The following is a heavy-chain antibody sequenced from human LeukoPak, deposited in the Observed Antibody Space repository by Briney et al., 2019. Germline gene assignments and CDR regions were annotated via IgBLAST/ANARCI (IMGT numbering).Heavy chain of an antibody. CDR3: ARVRVINFDWLLPYDY. D-gene: IGHD3-9*01. Sequence: QSGGSLRLSCAASGFTFSSSAMSWVRQAPGKGLEWVSAISGSGSTTYYADSVKGRFTISRDNSKNTLYLQMNSLRAEDTAVYYCARVRVINFDWLLPYDYWGQGTLVTVSS. CDR1: GFTFSSSA. CDR2: ISGSGSTT. V-gene: IGHV3-23*01. J-gene: IGHJ4*02.